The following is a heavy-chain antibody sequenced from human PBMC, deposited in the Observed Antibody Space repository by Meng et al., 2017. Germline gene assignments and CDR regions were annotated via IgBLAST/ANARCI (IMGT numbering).Heavy chain of an antibody. Sequence: ETLSLTCAASGFTFSSYSMNWVRQAPGKGLEWVSSISSSSSYIYYADSVKGRFTISRDNAKNSLYLQMNSLRAEDTAVYYCATVLVGAFDIWGQGTMVTVSS. CDR3: ATVLVGAFDI. D-gene: IGHD1-26*01. CDR1: GFTFSSYS. CDR2: ISSSSSYI. J-gene: IGHJ3*02. V-gene: IGHV3-21*01.